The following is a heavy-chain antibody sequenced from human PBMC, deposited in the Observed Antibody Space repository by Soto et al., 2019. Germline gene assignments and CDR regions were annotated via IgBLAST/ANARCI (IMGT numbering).Heavy chain of an antibody. CDR1: GGSVNGYY. Sequence: PSETLSLTCAVYGGSVNGYYWNWIRQPPGKGLEWIREINHTGGTHCNPSLKSRVTMSVDTSKNQFSLRLSSVTAADTAIYYCATRITVFGLLIPPFDTWGQGTQVTVSS. V-gene: IGHV4-34*01. CDR2: INHTGGT. D-gene: IGHD3-9*01. J-gene: IGHJ5*02. CDR3: ATRITVFGLLIPPFDT.